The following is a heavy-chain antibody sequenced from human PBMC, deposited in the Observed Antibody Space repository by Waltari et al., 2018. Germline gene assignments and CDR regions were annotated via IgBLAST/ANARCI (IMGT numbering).Heavy chain of an antibody. CDR2: RKQDGSEK. CDR1: GFTFSNSW. D-gene: IGHD3-10*01. CDR3: ARFYYGVTPFDY. Sequence: EVQLVESGGGLVQPGGSLRLSCAAPGFTFSNSWLSWCRQAPGKGLEWVADRKQDGSEKYYVDSVKGRFTISRDNAENSVYLQMNSLRAEDTAVYYCARFYYGVTPFDYWGQGTLVTVSS. V-gene: IGHV3-7*01. J-gene: IGHJ4*02.